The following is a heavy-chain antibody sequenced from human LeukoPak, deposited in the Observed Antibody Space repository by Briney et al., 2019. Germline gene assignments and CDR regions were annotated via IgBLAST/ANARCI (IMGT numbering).Heavy chain of an antibody. J-gene: IGHJ4*02. CDR3: ARERDDYYFDY. V-gene: IGHV3-48*03. CDR2: ISRSGTII. CDR1: GFTFSGYE. D-gene: IGHD3-3*01. Sequence: GGSLRLSCAASGFTFSGYEMNWVRQAPGKGLEWVSYISRSGTIISYADSVRGRLTISRDNAKNPLYLQMNSLRAEDTAVYYCARERDDYYFDYWGRGTLVTVSS.